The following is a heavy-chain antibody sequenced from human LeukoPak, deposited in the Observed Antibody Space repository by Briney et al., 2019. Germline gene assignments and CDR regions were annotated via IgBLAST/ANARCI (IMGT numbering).Heavy chain of an antibody. V-gene: IGHV4-59*01. J-gene: IGHJ6*02. D-gene: IGHD5-18*01. Sequence: SETLSLTCTVSGGSISSYYWSWIRQPPGKGLQWIGYIYYSGSTNYNPSLKRRVTISVDTSKNQFSLKLSSVTAADTAVYYCARSGYSYGPYAYYYYGMDVWGQGTTVTVSS. CDR2: IYYSGST. CDR1: GGSISSYY. CDR3: ARSGYSYGPYAYYYYGMDV.